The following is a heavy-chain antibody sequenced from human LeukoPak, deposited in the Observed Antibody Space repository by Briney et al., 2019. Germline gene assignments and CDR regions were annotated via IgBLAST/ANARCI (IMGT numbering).Heavy chain of an antibody. J-gene: IGHJ4*02. CDR2: ISSSSTI. V-gene: IGHV3-48*01. CDR1: GFTFSSYS. CDR3: ARVSAAAVDY. D-gene: IGHD6-13*01. Sequence: GGSLRLSCGASGFTFSSYSMNWVRQAPGKGLEWVSYISSSSTIYYADSVKGRFTISRDNAKNSLYLQMNSLRAEDTAVYYCARVSAAAVDYWGQGTLVTVSS.